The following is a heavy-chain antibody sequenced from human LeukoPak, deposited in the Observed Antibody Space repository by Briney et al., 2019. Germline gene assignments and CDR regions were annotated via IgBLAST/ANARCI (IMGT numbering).Heavy chain of an antibody. V-gene: IGHV4-4*07. CDR2: ISGSGTI. CDR3: ARHLGSSGWHGPLLPWFDP. D-gene: IGHD6-19*01. J-gene: IGHJ5*02. Sequence: PSETLSLTCTVSGGSINSYWSWIRQPAGKGLEWIGRISGSGTITYNPALQSRLSISIDTSKNQFSLKLSSVTAADTAVYYCARHLGSSGWHGPLLPWFDPWGQGTLVTVSS. CDR1: GGSINSY.